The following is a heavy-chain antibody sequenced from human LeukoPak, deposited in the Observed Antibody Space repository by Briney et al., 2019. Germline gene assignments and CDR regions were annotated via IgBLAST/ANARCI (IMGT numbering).Heavy chain of an antibody. CDR2: IYYNGIA. D-gene: IGHD2-15*01. Sequence: SETLSLTCTVSGYSLTSGYYWGWIRQAPGKRLEWIGNIYYNGIAYYNPSLKSRVSISVDTSKNQFSLKLSSVTAADTAVYYCARTPYCSGGSCGDYWGQGTLVTVSS. CDR3: ARTPYCSGGSCGDY. V-gene: IGHV4-38-2*02. CDR1: GYSLTSGYY. J-gene: IGHJ4*02.